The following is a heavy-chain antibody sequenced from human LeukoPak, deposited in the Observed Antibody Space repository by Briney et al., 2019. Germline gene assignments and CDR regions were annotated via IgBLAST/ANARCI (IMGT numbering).Heavy chain of an antibody. V-gene: IGHV4-4*07. J-gene: IGHJ6*03. D-gene: IGHD2-2*01. CDR2: IYTSGST. CDR3: AREGYCSSTSCSNYYYHYMDV. CDR1: GGSISSYY. Sequence: SETLSLTCTVSGGSISSYYWSWIRQPAGKGLEWIGRIYTSGSTNYNPSLKSRVTMSVDTSKNQFSLKLSSVTAADTAVYYCAREGYCSSTSCSNYYYHYMDVWGKGTTVTVSS.